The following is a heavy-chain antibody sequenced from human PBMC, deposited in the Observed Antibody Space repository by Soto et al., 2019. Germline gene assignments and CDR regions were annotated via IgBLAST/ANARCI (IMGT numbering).Heavy chain of an antibody. V-gene: IGHV4-30-4*01. D-gene: IGHD3-22*01. J-gene: IGHJ4*02. CDR2: IYYSGST. CDR1: GGSISSGDYY. Sequence: LSLTCTVSGGSISSGDYYWSWIRQPPGKGLEWIGYIYYSGSTYYNPSLKSRVTISVDTSKNQFSLKLSSVTAADTAVYYCARGALYYYDSSGYSEWGQGTLVTVSS. CDR3: ARGALYYYDSSGYSE.